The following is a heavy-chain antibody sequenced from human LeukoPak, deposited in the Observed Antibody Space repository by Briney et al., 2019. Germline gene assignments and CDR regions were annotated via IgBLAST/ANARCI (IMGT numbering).Heavy chain of an antibody. CDR2: IRSKANSYAT. D-gene: IGHD2-21*01. J-gene: IGHJ6*03. Sequence: TGGSLRLSCAASGFTFSGSAMHWVRQASGKGLEWVGRIRSKANSYATAYAASVKGRFTISRDNSKNTLYLQMNSLRAEDTAIYYCAKNGDRGAYYYMDVWGKGTTVTI. CDR3: AKNGDRGAYYYMDV. CDR1: GFTFSGSA. V-gene: IGHV3-73*01.